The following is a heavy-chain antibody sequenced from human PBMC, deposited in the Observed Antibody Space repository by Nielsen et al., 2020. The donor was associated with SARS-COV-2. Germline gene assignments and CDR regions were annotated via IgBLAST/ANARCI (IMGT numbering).Heavy chain of an antibody. CDR2: IYTSGST. Sequence: SETLSLTCTVSGGSISSGSYYWSWIRQPAGKGLEWIGRIYTSGSTNYNPSLKSRVTISVDTSKNQFSLKLSSVTAADTAVYYCARGVPLYYDILTGYYQDYYYGMDVWGQGTTVTVSS. CDR1: GGSISSGSYY. D-gene: IGHD3-9*01. CDR3: ARGVPLYYDILTGYYQDYYYGMDV. V-gene: IGHV4-61*02. J-gene: IGHJ6*02.